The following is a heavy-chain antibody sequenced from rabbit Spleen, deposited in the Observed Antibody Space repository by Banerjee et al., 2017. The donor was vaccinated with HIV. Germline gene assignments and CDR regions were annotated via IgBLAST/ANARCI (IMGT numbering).Heavy chain of an antibody. CDR2: IYTGTIGTT. CDR3: ARDVGSSFSSYGMDL. V-gene: IGHV1S45*01. J-gene: IGHJ6*01. CDR1: GFSFSSGYY. Sequence: QEQLVESGGGLVKPGASLTLTCKASGFSFSSGYYMCWVRQAPGKGLEWIACIYTGTIGTTYYATWAKGRFTCSKISSTTVTLQMTSLTAADTATYFCARDVGSSFSSYGMDLWGPGTIVTVS. D-gene: IGHD8-1*01.